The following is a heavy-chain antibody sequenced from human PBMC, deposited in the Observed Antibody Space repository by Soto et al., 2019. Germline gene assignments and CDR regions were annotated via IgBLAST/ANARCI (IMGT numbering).Heavy chain of an antibody. D-gene: IGHD3-22*01. Sequence: PSETLSLTCTFSVGSMKSGSYYCGWIRQPPGKGLEWIGSIYQSGSTYYNPSLESRLTISVDTSKNQFSLKIDSVTAADTAVYYCARRHSYYESSDHYYVGWLDPRGQGTLVTVS. J-gene: IGHJ5*02. CDR1: VGSMKSGSYY. CDR2: IYQSGST. CDR3: ARRHSYYESSDHYYVGWLDP. V-gene: IGHV4-39*01.